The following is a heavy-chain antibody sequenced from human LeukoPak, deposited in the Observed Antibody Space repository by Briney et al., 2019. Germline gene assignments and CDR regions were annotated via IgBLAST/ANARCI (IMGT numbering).Heavy chain of an antibody. CDR1: GFTFRSCG. V-gene: IGHV3-33*01. J-gene: IGHJ4*02. Sequence: GVSLRLSYAASGFTFRSCGMHWVRQAPGKGLEWVAVIWYDGSNKYYADSVKGRFTISRDNSKNTLYLQMNSLRAEDTAVYSCARTSIVATIWSHYDYWGQGTLVTVSS. CDR3: ARTSIVATIWSHYDY. CDR2: IWYDGSNK. D-gene: IGHD5-12*01.